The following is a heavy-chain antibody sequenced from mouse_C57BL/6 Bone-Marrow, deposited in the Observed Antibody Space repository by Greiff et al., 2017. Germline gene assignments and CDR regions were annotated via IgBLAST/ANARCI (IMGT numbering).Heavy chain of an antibody. J-gene: IGHJ1*03. D-gene: IGHD1-1*01. V-gene: IGHV6-3*01. CDR2: IRLKSDNYAT. CDR3: TAWITTVVATGGLAGTWYFDV. Sequence: EVQLQQSGGGLVQPGGSMKLSCVASGFTFSNYWMNWVRQSPEKGLEWVAQIRLKSDNYATHYAESVKGRFTISRDDSKSSVYLQMNNLRAEDTGIYYCTAWITTVVATGGLAGTWYFDVWGTGTTVTVSS. CDR1: GFTFSNYW.